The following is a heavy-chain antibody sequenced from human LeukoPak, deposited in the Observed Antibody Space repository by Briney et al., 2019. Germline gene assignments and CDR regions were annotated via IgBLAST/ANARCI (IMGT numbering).Heavy chain of an antibody. Sequence: GASVKVSCKASGYTFTSYDINWLRQATGQGLEWMGWMNPNSGNTGYAQKFQGRVTMTRNTSISTAYMELSSLRSEDTAVYYCARGGPRWLQLKPVDYWGQGTLVTVSS. CDR2: MNPNSGNT. V-gene: IGHV1-8*01. D-gene: IGHD5-24*01. CDR1: GYTFTSYD. CDR3: ARGGPRWLQLKPVDY. J-gene: IGHJ4*02.